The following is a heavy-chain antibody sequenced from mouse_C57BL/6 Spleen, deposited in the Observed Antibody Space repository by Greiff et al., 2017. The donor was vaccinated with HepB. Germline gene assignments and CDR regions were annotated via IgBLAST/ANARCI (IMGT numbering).Heavy chain of an antibody. D-gene: IGHD2-12*01. Sequence: EVQRVESGPGLVKPSQSLSLTCSVTGYSITSGYYWNWIRQFPGNKLEWMGYISYDGSNNYNPSLKNRISITRDTSKNQFFLKLNSVTTEDTATYYCARASTLLDAMDYWGQGTSVTVSS. V-gene: IGHV3-6*01. CDR1: GYSITSGYY. CDR3: ARASTLLDAMDY. J-gene: IGHJ4*01. CDR2: ISYDGSN.